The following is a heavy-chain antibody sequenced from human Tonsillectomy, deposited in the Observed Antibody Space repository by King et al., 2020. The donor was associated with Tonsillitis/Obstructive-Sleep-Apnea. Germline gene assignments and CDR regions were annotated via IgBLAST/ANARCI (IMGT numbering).Heavy chain of an antibody. CDR3: ARGECIAVAGTFDY. Sequence: QLVQSGAEVKTPGASVKVSCKASGYTFAGYYMHWVRQAPGQGLEWMGWISPNSGVTDYAQKFQGRVTMTRDTSISTASMELSRLISDDTAVYYYARGECIAVAGTFDYWGQGILVTVSS. V-gene: IGHV1-2*02. CDR2: ISPNSGVT. J-gene: IGHJ4*02. CDR1: GYTFAGYY. D-gene: IGHD6-19*01.